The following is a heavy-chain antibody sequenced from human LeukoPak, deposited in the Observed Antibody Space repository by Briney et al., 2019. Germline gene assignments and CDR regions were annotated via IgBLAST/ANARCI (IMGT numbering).Heavy chain of an antibody. CDR3: ARQASGYSYGYTDS. CDR2: IYSSGST. D-gene: IGHD5-18*01. CDR1: GGSLNSYY. Sequence: SETLSLTCTVSGGSLNSYYRSWIRQPAGKGLEWIGRIYSSGSTNFNPFLKSRVTMSLDTSKNQLSLKLTSVTAADTAVYFCARQASGYSYGYTDSWGQGTLVTVSS. V-gene: IGHV4-4*07. J-gene: IGHJ5*01.